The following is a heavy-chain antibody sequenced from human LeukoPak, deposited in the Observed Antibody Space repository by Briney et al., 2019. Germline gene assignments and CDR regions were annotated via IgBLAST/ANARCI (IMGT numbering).Heavy chain of an antibody. Sequence: PGGSLRLSCAASGFTFSDYYMSWIRQAPGKGLEWLSYISSSSSYTNYPDSVKGRFTISRDNAKNSLYLQMNSLRAEDTAVYYCARWGDSSTYAPYWGQGTLVTVSS. J-gene: IGHJ4*02. CDR2: ISSSSSYT. CDR1: GFTFSDYY. CDR3: ARWGDSSTYAPY. D-gene: IGHD6-19*01. V-gene: IGHV3-11*06.